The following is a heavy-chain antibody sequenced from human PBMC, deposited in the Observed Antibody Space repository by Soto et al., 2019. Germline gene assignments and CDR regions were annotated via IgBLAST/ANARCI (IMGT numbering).Heavy chain of an antibody. D-gene: IGHD5-12*01. Sequence: SETLSLTCTGSDDSISAYSWSWVRQPPGEGLEWIGNVHSSGNTKYNPSLKSRVTMSVNTSKNQLSLRLISVTAADTTIYYCAREGNLGRWLQPLDFWGQGTLVTVS. CDR1: DDSISAYS. CDR2: VHSSGNT. J-gene: IGHJ4*02. V-gene: IGHV4-59*01. CDR3: AREGNLGRWLQPLDF.